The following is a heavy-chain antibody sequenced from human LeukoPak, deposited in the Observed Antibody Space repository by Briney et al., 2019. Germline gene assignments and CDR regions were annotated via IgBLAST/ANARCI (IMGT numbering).Heavy chain of an antibody. J-gene: IGHJ6*02. CDR1: GFTFSSYW. Sequence: PGGSLRLSCAASGFTFSSYWMHWVRQAPGKGLVWVSRINSDGSSTSYADSVKGRFTIARDNAKNTLYLQMNSLRAEDTAVYYCARAGTYGDYDGMDVWGQGTTVTVSS. CDR2: INSDGSST. D-gene: IGHD4-17*01. V-gene: IGHV3-74*01. CDR3: ARAGTYGDYDGMDV.